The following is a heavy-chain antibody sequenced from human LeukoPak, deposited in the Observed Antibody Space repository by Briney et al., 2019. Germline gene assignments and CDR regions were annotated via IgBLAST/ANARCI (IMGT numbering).Heavy chain of an antibody. J-gene: IGHJ4*02. CDR3: ARGYDYHDSCGYGY. CDR1: GGSFSGYY. D-gene: IGHD3-22*01. Sequence: PSETLSLPCAVYGGSFSGYYWSWIRQPPGKGLEWIGEIDHSGSTNYNPSLKSRVTISVDTSKNQFSLKLSSVTAADTAVYYCARGYDYHDSCGYGYWGQGTLVTVSS. CDR2: IDHSGST. V-gene: IGHV4-34*01.